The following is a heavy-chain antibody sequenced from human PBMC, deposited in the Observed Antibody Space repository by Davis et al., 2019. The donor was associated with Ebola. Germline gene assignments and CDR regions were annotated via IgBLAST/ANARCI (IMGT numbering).Heavy chain of an antibody. J-gene: IGHJ4*02. CDR3: ARAGFTVVTPVGY. CDR2: ISAIGGDT. CDR1: GFTFSSYA. D-gene: IGHD4-23*01. V-gene: IGHV3-23*01. Sequence: GESLKISCAASGFTFSSYAMSWVRQAPGKGLEWVSRISAIGGDTYYADSVKGRFTISRDNSKNTLYLQMNSLRAEDTAVYYCARAGFTVVTPVGYWGQGTLVTVSS.